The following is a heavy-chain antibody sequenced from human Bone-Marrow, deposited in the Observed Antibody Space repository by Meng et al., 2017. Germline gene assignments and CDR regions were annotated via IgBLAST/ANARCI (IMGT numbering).Heavy chain of an antibody. CDR3: AKARLWGDNWFDP. Sequence: QVQLPQWGVRRFKLSETLALSCAFYGGSFSGYYWSLIRQPPGKGLEWIGEINHSGSTNYNPSLKSRVTITVDTSKNQSSLKLSSVTAADTAVYYCAKARLWGDNWFDPWGQGTLVTVSS. D-gene: IGHD3-16*01. CDR1: GGSFSGYY. J-gene: IGHJ5*02. CDR2: INHSGST. V-gene: IGHV4-34*02.